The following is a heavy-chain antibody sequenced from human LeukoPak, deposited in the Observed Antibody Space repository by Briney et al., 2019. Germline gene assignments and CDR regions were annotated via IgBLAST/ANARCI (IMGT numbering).Heavy chain of an antibody. D-gene: IGHD2-15*01. J-gene: IGHJ5*02. CDR2: ISGSGGST. V-gene: IGHV3-23*01. CDR3: AKSSVVVVAGARGGWFDP. Sequence: GGSLRLSCAASGXTFSSYWMSWVRQAPGKGLEWVSAISGSGGSTYYADSVKGRFTISRGNSKNTLYLQMNSLRAEDTAVYYCAKSSVVVVAGARGGWFDPWGQGTLVTVSS. CDR1: GXTFSSYW.